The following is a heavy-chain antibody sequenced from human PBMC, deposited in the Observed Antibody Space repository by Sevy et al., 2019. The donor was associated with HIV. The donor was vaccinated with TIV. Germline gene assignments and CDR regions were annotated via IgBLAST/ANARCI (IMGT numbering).Heavy chain of an antibody. CDR2: ISSSSTTI. D-gene: IGHD3-3*01. Sequence: GGSLRLSCAASRLTFSSSSVSWVRQAPGKGLEWVSYISSSSTTIYYADSVKGRFTISRDNAKNSLYLQMNSLRDEDTAVYYCARGFMGADYYYGMDVWGQGTTVTVSS. CDR3: ARGFMGADYYYGMDV. CDR1: RLTFSSSS. J-gene: IGHJ6*02. V-gene: IGHV3-48*02.